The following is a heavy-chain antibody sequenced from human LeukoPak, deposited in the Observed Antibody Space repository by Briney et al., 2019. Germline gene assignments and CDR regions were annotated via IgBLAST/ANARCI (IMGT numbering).Heavy chain of an antibody. CDR3: ARVQRPLDGADY. CDR1: SGSISSHY. CDR2: IYYSGST. V-gene: IGHV4-59*11. J-gene: IGHJ4*02. D-gene: IGHD1-1*01. Sequence: SETLSLTCTVSSGSISSHYWSWIRQPPGKGLEWIGYIYYSGSTYYNPSLRSRVTISVDTSKNLFSLKLSSVTAADTAVYYCARVQRPLDGADYWGQGTLVTVSS.